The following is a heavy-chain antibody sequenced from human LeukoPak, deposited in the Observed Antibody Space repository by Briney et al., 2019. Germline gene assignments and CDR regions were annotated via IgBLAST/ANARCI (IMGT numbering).Heavy chain of an antibody. V-gene: IGHV1-69*13. CDR2: IIPIFGTA. D-gene: IGHD3-3*01. CDR3: ARWDYDFWSGKRWFDP. J-gene: IGHJ5*02. CDR1: GGTFSSYA. Sequence: ASVKVSCKASGGTFSSYAISWVRQAPGQGLEWMGGIIPIFGTANYAQKFQGRVTITADESTSTAYMELSSLRSEDTAVYYCARWDYDFWSGKRWFDPWGQGTLVTVSS.